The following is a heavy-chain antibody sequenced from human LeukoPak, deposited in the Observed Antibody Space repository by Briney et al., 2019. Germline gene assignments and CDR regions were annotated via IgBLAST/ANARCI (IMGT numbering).Heavy chain of an antibody. D-gene: IGHD6-13*01. CDR2: ISSSSSYI. CDR1: GLTLASYP. J-gene: IGHJ4*02. CDR3: ARGASIAAAGTVSDY. Sequence: NPGGSLRLSCAASGLTLASYPMSWVRQAPGKGLEWVSSISSSSSYIYYADSVKGRFTISRDNAKNSLYLQMNSLRAEDTAVYYCARGASIAAAGTVSDYWGQGTLVTVSS. V-gene: IGHV3-21*01.